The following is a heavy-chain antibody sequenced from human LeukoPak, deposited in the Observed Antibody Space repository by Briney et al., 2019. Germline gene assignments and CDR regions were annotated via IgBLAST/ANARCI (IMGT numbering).Heavy chain of an antibody. CDR3: ATIDVYSCGWLAY. V-gene: IGHV3-7*01. D-gene: IGHD6-19*01. CDR1: GFTFSSSW. CDR2: IKPDGSDQ. J-gene: IGHJ4*02. Sequence: GGSLRLSCAASGFTFSSSWMSWARQAPGKGLEWVANIKPDGSDQYYADSVKGRFTISRDNVKHSLFLQMNSLRADDTAVYYCATIDVYSCGWLAYWGQGTLVTVSS.